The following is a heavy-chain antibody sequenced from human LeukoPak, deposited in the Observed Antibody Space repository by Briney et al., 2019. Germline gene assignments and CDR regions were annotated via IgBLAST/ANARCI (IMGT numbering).Heavy chain of an antibody. CDR2: IHHSGST. V-gene: IGHV4-4*02. D-gene: IGHD2-15*01. CDR3: ARDGGGSDC. J-gene: IGHJ4*02. CDR1: GGSITSTNL. Sequence: TSGTLSLTCAVSGGSITSTNLWNWVRQPPGKGLEWIGQIHHSGSTNYNPSLKSRVTISVDKSNNQFSLKLRSVTAADTAVYYCARDGGGSDCWGQGTLVTVSS.